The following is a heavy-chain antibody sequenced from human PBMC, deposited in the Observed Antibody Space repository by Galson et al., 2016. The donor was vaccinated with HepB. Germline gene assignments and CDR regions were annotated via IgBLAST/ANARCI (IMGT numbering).Heavy chain of an antibody. CDR3: ARDYSYSSNWPGY. CDR1: GFALSSYG. CDR2: ISFDGGKQ. D-gene: IGHD7-27*01. V-gene: IGHV3-30*03. Sequence: SLRLSCAVSGFALSSYGMHWVRQVPGKGLERVADISFDGGKQHYADSVKGRFSIPRDTSRVYLQMSSLTPADTGLYYCARDYSYSSNWPGYWGQGTLVIVSS. J-gene: IGHJ4*02.